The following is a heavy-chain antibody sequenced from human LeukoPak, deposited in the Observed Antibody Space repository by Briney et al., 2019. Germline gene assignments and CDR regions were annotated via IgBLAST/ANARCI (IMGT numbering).Heavy chain of an antibody. J-gene: IGHJ3*02. CDR2: IKQDGSEK. Sequence: GGSLRLSCAASGFTFSTYWMSWVRQAPGKGLEWVANIKQDGSEKYYVDSVKGRFTISRDNAKNSLYLQMNSLRAGDTAVYYCARDGYGQWLVTGNDAFDIWGQGTMVTVSS. D-gene: IGHD6-19*01. V-gene: IGHV3-7*01. CDR1: GFTFSTYW. CDR3: ARDGYGQWLVTGNDAFDI.